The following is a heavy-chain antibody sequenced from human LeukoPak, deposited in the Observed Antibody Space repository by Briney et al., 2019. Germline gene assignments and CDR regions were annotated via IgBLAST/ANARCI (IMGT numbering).Heavy chain of an antibody. Sequence: PSETLSLTCTVSGGSISSYYWSWIRQPPGKGLEWIGYNYYSGSTNYNPSLKSRVTISVDTSKNQFSLKLSSVTAADTAVYYCARADAAAGEPNDYYYYMDVWGKGTTVTVSS. D-gene: IGHD6-13*01. J-gene: IGHJ6*03. V-gene: IGHV4-59*01. CDR1: GGSISSYY. CDR2: NYYSGST. CDR3: ARADAAAGEPNDYYYYMDV.